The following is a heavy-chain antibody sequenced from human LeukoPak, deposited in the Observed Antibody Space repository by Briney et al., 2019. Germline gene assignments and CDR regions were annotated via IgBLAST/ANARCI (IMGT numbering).Heavy chain of an antibody. CDR3: ARGPDCSSTSCYVTAYGMDV. CDR2: TIPIFGTA. D-gene: IGHD2-2*01. Sequence: GASVKVSCKASGGTFSSYAISWVRQAPGQGLEWMGGTIPIFGTANYAQKFQGRVTITADESTSTAYMELSSLRSEDTAVYYCARGPDCSSTSCYVTAYGMDVWGQGTTVTVSS. J-gene: IGHJ6*02. CDR1: GGTFSSYA. V-gene: IGHV1-69*13.